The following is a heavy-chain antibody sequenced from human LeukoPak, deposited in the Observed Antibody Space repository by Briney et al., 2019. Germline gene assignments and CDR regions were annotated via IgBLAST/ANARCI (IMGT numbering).Heavy chain of an antibody. CDR3: ARHSNHRGYDFWSAYSGDC. D-gene: IGHD3-3*01. Sequence: SETLSLTCAVSGYSISSGYYWGWIRQPPGKGLEWIGSIYHSGSTYYNPSLKSRVTISVDTSKNQFSLKLSSVTAADTAVYYCARHSNHRGYDFWSAYSGDCWGQGTLVTVSS. V-gene: IGHV4-38-2*01. J-gene: IGHJ4*02. CDR2: IYHSGST. CDR1: GYSISSGYY.